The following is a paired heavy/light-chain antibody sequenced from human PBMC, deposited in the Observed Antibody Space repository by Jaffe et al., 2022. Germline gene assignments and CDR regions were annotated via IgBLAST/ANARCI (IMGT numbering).Light chain of an antibody. CDR3: SSFTRSNTVV. Sequence: QSALTQPASVSGSPGQSITISCTGTSIDIGDYESVSWYQQHPGKAPKLMIYDVSNRPSGVSNRFSGSKSGNTASLTISGLQAEDEADYYCSSFTRSNTVVFGGGTKVTVL. CDR1: SIDIGDYES. CDR2: DVS. V-gene: IGLV2-14*03. J-gene: IGLJ3*02.
Heavy chain of an antibody. CDR3: ARASLVVDILTGYYRGGHYIDY. CDR1: GFPFSNYA. J-gene: IGHJ4*02. CDR2: INTNGGST. Sequence: EVQLVESGGGLVQPGGSLRLSCAASGFPFSNYAMHWVRQAPGKGLEYVSTINTNGGSTYYENSVKGRFTISRDNSKNTLFLQMGSLRAEDMAVYYCARASLVVDILTGYYRGGHYIDYWGLGTLVTVSS. D-gene: IGHD3-9*01. V-gene: IGHV3-64*01.